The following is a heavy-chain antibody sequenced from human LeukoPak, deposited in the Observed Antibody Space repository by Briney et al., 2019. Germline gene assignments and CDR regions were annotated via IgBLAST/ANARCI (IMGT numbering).Heavy chain of an antibody. J-gene: IGHJ4*02. Sequence: GGSLRLSCAASGFTFSSYAMSWVRQAPGKGLEWVSAISGSGGSTYYADSVKGRFTISRDNSKKTLYLQMNSLRAEGTAVYYCAKGTDFFGRGYFDYWGQGTLVTVSS. CDR3: AKGTDFFGRGYFDY. D-gene: IGHD3-3*01. V-gene: IGHV3-23*01. CDR1: GFTFSSYA. CDR2: ISGSGGST.